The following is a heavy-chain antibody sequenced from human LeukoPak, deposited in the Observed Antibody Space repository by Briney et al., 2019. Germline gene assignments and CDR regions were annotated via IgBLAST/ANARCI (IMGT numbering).Heavy chain of an antibody. V-gene: IGHV3-21*05. CDR2: ISSSSSYI. Sequence: GGSLRLSCAASGFTFSSYSMNWVRQAPGKGLEWVSYISSSSSYIYYADSVKGRFTISRDNAKNSLYLQMNSLRAEDTAVYYCARDFSSAAFDYWGQGTLVTVSS. CDR3: ARDFSSAAFDY. D-gene: IGHD2-2*01. J-gene: IGHJ4*02. CDR1: GFTFSSYS.